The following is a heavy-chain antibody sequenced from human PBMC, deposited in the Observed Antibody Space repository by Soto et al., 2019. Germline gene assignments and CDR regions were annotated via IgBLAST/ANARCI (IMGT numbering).Heavy chain of an antibody. Sequence: GSLRLSCAASGFTFSNAWMNWVRQAPGKGLEWVGRIKSKTDGGTTDYAAPVKGRFTISRDDSKNTLYLRMNSLKTEDTAVYYCTTDPVTMIVVVPSSGWGQGTLVTVSS. CDR1: GFTFSNAW. CDR3: TTDPVTMIVVVPSSG. CDR2: IKSKTDGGTT. J-gene: IGHJ4*02. V-gene: IGHV3-15*07. D-gene: IGHD3-22*01.